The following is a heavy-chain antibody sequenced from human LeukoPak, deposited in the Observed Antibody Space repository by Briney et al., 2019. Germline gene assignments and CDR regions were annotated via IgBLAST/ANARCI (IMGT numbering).Heavy chain of an antibody. J-gene: IGHJ3*02. V-gene: IGHV3-15*01. CDR1: GFTFSNAW. CDR2: IKSKTDGGTT. D-gene: IGHD3-10*01. CDR3: AKRSLLWFGELFEGDAFDI. Sequence: GGSLRLSCAASGFTFSNAWMSWVRQAPGKGLEWVGRIKSKTDGGTTDYAAPVKGRFTISRDDSKNTLYLQMNSLRAEDTAVYYCAKRSLLWFGELFEGDAFDIWGQGTMVTVSS.